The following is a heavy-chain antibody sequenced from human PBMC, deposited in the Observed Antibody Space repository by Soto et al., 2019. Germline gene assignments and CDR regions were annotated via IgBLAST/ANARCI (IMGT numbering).Heavy chain of an antibody. Sequence: GGSLRLSCAASGFTFISYWMSWVRQAPGKGLEWVANIKQDGSEKYYVDSVKGRFTISRDNAKNSLYLQMNSLRAEDTAVYYCARVDRIFGVVIEGYYYGMDVWGQGTTVTVSS. CDR3: ARVDRIFGVVIEGYYYGMDV. CDR1: GFTFISYW. D-gene: IGHD3-3*01. J-gene: IGHJ6*02. V-gene: IGHV3-7*01. CDR2: IKQDGSEK.